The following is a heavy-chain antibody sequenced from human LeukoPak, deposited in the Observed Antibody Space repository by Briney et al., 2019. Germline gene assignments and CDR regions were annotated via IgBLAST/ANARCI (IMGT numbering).Heavy chain of an antibody. J-gene: IGHJ4*02. Sequence: GGSLRLSCAASGFTFSSYAMPWVRQAPGKGLEWVAVISYDGSNKYYADSVKGRFTISRDNSKNTLYLQMNSLRAEDTAVYYCARGAYYYDSSGYFDYWGQGTLVTVSS. D-gene: IGHD3-22*01. CDR2: ISYDGSNK. CDR1: GFTFSSYA. V-gene: IGHV3-30-3*01. CDR3: ARGAYYYDSSGYFDY.